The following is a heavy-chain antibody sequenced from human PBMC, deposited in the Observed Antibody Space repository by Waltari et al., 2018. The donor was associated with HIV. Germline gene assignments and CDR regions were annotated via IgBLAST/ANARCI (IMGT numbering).Heavy chain of an antibody. CDR3: ARNRNGSLDY. CDR1: GYPCTTYA. CDR2: INTNTGNP. Sequence: QVQLVQSGSELKKPGASEKVSCKAAGYPCTTYAMDWVRQAPGQGLDWMGWINTNTGNPTYAQGFTGRFVFSLDTSVSTAYLQISSLKAEDTAVYYCARNRNGSLDYWGQGTLVTVYS. D-gene: IGHD2-8*01. J-gene: IGHJ4*02. V-gene: IGHV7-4-1*02.